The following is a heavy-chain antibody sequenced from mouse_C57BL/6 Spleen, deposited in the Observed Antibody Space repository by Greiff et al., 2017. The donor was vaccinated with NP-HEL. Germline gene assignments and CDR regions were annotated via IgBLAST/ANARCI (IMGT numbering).Heavy chain of an antibody. CDR3: ARDYYGSSYRYFDV. Sequence: VKVVESGPGLVAPSQSLSITCTVSGFSLTSYGVHWVRQPPGKGLEWLVVIWSDGSTTYNSALKSRLSISKDNSKSQVFLKMNSLQTDDTAMYYCARDYYGSSYRYFDVWGTGTTVTVSS. V-gene: IGHV2-6*03. J-gene: IGHJ1*03. CDR1: GFSLTSYG. D-gene: IGHD1-1*01. CDR2: IWSDGST.